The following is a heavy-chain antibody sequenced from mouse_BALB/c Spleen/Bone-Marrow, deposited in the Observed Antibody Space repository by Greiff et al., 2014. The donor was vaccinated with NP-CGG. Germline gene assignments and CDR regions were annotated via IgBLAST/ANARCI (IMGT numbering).Heavy chain of an antibody. CDR1: GFSLTTYG. Sequence: VMLVESGPGLVAPSQSLSITCTVSGFSLTTYGVHWVRQPPGKGLEWLVVIRSDGSTTYNSALKSRLSISKDNSKSQVFLKMNSLQTDDTAMYYCARNPYGNYAMDYWGQGTSVTVSS. D-gene: IGHD2-10*02. CDR3: ARNPYGNYAMDY. CDR2: IRSDGST. J-gene: IGHJ4*01. V-gene: IGHV2-6*02.